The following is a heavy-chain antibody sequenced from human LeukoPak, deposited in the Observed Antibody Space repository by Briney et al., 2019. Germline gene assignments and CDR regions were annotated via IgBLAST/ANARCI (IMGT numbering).Heavy chain of an antibody. CDR1: GYPMSSGYY. Sequence: SETLSLTCAVSGYPMSSGYYWGWIRQPPGKGLEWIGSIHHSGSTYHNPSLKSRVTISVHTSKNQFSLKLSSVTAADTAVYYCARSGYNKNWFDPWGQGTLVTVSS. CDR2: IHHSGST. CDR3: ARSGYNKNWFDP. J-gene: IGHJ5*02. V-gene: IGHV4-38-2*01. D-gene: IGHD1-14*01.